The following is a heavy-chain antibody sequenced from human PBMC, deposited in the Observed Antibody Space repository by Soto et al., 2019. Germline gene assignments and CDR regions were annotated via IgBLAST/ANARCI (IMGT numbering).Heavy chain of an antibody. CDR3: ARGEINYGWYFDL. CDR1: GGSISSYY. D-gene: IGHD4-17*01. CDR2: IYNSGSS. V-gene: IGHV4-59*01. Sequence: QVQLQESGPGLVKPSETLSLTCTVSGGSISSYYWSWIRQPPGKGLEWIGYIYNSGSSTYNPSLKSRVTISVDTSKTQFSLQLSSVTAADTAVNYCARGEINYGWYFDLWGRGTLVTVSS. J-gene: IGHJ2*01.